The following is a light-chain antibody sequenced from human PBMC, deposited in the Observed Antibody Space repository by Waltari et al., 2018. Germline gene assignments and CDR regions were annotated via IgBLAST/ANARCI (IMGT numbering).Light chain of an antibody. V-gene: IGKV3-11*01. J-gene: IGKJ4*01. CDR1: QSVDTY. CDR2: DAS. Sequence: EIVLTQSPATLSLSPGERATLSCRASQSVDTYLAWYQHKPGQVPMLLIYDASNRATGIPARFSGSGSGADFTLIISSLEPEDFAVYYCHQRSNWPLTFGGGTKVEIK. CDR3: HQRSNWPLT.